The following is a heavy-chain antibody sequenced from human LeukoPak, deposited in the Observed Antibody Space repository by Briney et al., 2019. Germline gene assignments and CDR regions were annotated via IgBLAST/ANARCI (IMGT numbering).Heavy chain of an antibody. CDR2: IYYSGST. CDR1: GGSISSGGYY. V-gene: IGHV4-31*03. J-gene: IGHJ6*02. Sequence: SETLSLTCTVSGGSISSGGYYWSWIRQHPGKGLGWIGYIYYSGSTYYNPSLKSRVTISVDTSKNQFSLKLSSVTAADTAVYYCARADHYYYYGMDVWGQGTTVTVSS. CDR3: ARADHYYYYGMDV.